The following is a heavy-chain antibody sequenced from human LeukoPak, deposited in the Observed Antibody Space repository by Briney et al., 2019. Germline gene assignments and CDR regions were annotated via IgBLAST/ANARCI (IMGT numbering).Heavy chain of an antibody. V-gene: IGHV4-59*12. D-gene: IGHD3-9*01. CDR2: IYYSGST. Sequence: PSETLSLTCTVSGGSISSYYWSWIRQPPGKGLEWIGYIYYSGSTNYNPSLKSRVTISVDTSKNQFSLKLSSVTAADTAVYYCARDKKSWLRYFDWSASAGFDYWGQGTLVTVSS. CDR3: ARDKKSWLRYFDWSASAGFDY. CDR1: GGSISSYY. J-gene: IGHJ4*02.